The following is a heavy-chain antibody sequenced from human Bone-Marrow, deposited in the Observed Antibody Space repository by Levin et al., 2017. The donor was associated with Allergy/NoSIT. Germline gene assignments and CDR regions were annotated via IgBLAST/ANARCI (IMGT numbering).Heavy chain of an antibody. Sequence: GESLKISCKASGYTFTYYGISWVRQAPGQGLEWMGWISAFNGNTNYAQKFQGRVTMTTDTSTTTAYMELRSLRSDDTAVYYCARTIRELELKYYYYFYSMESGGKGTRVT. V-gene: IGHV1-18*01. D-gene: IGHD1-7*01. CDR2: ISAFNGNT. CDR1: GYTFTYYG. J-gene: IGHJ6*03. CDR3: ARTIRELELKYYYYFYSMES.